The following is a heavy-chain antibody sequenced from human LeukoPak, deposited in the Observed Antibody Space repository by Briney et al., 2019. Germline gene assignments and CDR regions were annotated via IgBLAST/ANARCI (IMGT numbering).Heavy chain of an antibody. CDR3: AKRGQYSSGYSDYFDH. Sequence: SVKVSCKASGGTFSSYAISWVRQAPGQGLEWMGGIIPIFGTANYAQKFQGRVTITADESTSTAYMELSSLRAEDTAVYYCAKRGQYSSGYSDYFDHWGQGTLVTVSS. D-gene: IGHD3-22*01. CDR2: IIPIFGTA. V-gene: IGHV1-69*13. J-gene: IGHJ4*02. CDR1: GGTFSSYA.